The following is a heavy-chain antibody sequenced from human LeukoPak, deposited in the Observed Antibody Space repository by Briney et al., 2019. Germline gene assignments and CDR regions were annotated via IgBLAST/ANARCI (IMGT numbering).Heavy chain of an antibody. V-gene: IGHV3-48*01. CDR2: ISTSSSTI. Sequence: GGSLRLSCAASGFTFSASGMNWVRQAPGKGLEWLSYISTSSSTIYYADSAKGRFTISRDNSKNTLYLQMNSLRAEDTAVYYCARAPGGSDYDLYLDYWGQGTLVTVSS. CDR3: ARAPGGSDYDLYLDY. CDR1: GFTFSASG. J-gene: IGHJ4*02. D-gene: IGHD5-12*01.